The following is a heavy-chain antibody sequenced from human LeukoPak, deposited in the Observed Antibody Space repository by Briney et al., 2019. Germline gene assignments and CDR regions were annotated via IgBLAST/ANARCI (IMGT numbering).Heavy chain of an antibody. CDR1: GFTVSSNC. J-gene: IGHJ3*02. V-gene: IGHV3-53*05. CDR3: ANLRAGRPPAFDI. D-gene: IGHD1-14*01. Sequence: PGGSLRLSCASSGFTVSSNCMSWVRQAPGKGLEWVSVIYSGGSTYYADSVKGRFTISRDNSKNTLYLQMNSLRAEDTAVYYCANLRAGRPPAFDIWGQGTMVTVSS. CDR2: IYSGGST.